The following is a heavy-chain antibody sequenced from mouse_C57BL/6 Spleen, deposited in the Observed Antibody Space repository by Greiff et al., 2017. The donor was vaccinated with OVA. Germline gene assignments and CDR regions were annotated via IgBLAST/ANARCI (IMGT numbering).Heavy chain of an antibody. V-gene: IGHV1-80*01. Sequence: QVRLQQSGAELVKPGASVKISCKASGYAFSSYWMNWVKQRPGKGLEWIGQIYPGDGDTNYNGKFKGKATLTADKSSSTAYMQLSSLTSEDSAVYFCARGGGYDAWFAYWGQGTLVTVSA. D-gene: IGHD2-2*01. CDR1: GYAFSSYW. J-gene: IGHJ3*01. CDR3: ARGGGYDAWFAY. CDR2: IYPGDGDT.